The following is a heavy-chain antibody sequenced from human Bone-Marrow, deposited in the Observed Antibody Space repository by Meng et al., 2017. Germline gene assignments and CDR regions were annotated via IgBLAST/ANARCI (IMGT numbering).Heavy chain of an antibody. Sequence: ASVKVSCKASGYTFTGYYMHWVRQAPGQGREWMGRIDPNSGGTNYAQKFQGRVTMTRDTSISTAYMELSRLRSDDTAVYYCARGKPQEYWLGAFDIWGQGTMVTVSS. CDR3: ARGKPQEYWLGAFDI. V-gene: IGHV1-2*06. CDR2: IDPNSGGT. J-gene: IGHJ3*02. CDR1: GYTFTGYY. D-gene: IGHD2-8*02.